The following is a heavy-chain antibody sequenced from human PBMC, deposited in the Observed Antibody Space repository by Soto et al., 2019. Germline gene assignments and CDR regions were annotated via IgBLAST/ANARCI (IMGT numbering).Heavy chain of an antibody. CDR2: ISHSGTS. CDR1: GYSISSGYY. V-gene: IGHV4-38-2*02. J-gene: IGHJ5*02. D-gene: IGHD2-21*02. Sequence: QVQLQESGPGLVKPSETLSLTCTVSGYSISSGYYWSWIRQTPGKGLEWIGSISHSGTSFYNPSLRSRVTIAMDTANLPFSLKSHSLTATDTAVYCCAIASGGHSVWGHWSDPWGQGTLVTVSS. CDR3: AIASGGHSVWGHWSDP.